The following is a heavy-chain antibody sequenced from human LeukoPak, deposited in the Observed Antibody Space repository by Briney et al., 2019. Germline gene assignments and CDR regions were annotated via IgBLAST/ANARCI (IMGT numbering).Heavy chain of an antibody. Sequence: GGSLRLSCAASGFTVSSTYMSWVRQAPGKGLEWVSLIYTGGNTYYADSVKGRFTLSGDNSKNTVYLQMNSLRVEDTAMYYCATISDLLFYFDSWGQGTLVTVSS. V-gene: IGHV3-66*01. CDR3: ATISDLLFYFDS. J-gene: IGHJ4*02. CDR2: IYTGGNT. CDR1: GFTVSSTY.